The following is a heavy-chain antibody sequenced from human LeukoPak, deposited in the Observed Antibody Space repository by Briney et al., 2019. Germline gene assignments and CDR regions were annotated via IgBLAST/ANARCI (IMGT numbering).Heavy chain of an antibody. CDR3: ASQRGDFWSGYYYYYMDV. CDR2: IIPIFGTA. J-gene: IGHJ6*03. Sequence: KISCKGSGYRLTSYWIGWVRQAPGQGLEWMGGIIPIFGTANYAQKFQGRVTITADESTSTAYMELSSLRSEDTAVYYCASQRGDFWSGYYYYYMDVWGKGTTVTVSS. V-gene: IGHV1-69*01. D-gene: IGHD3-3*01. CDR1: GYRLTSYW.